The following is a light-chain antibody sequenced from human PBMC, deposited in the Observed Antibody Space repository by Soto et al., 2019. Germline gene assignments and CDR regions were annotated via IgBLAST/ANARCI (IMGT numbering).Light chain of an antibody. J-gene: IGLJ1*01. Sequence: QSALTQPPSASGTPGQRVTISCSGSSSNIGSNYVSWFQHLPGTAPKVLIYRSHQRPSGVPDRFSGSKSGTSASLAISGLRSEDEADYYCASWYDSLRGYVFGTGTKLTVL. V-gene: IGLV1-47*01. CDR1: SSNIGSNY. CDR3: ASWYDSLRGYV. CDR2: RSH.